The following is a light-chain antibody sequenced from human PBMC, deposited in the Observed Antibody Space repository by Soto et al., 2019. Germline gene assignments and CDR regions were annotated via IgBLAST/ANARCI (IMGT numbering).Light chain of an antibody. Sequence: EIVLTQSPGTLSLSPGERATLSCRASQSVSSNYLAWYQQKPGQAPRLLIYGASRGAAGIPDRFSGSGSGTDFTLAINRLEPEDSAVYFCQQYWRSPMFTFGQGTKLEIK. CDR2: GAS. J-gene: IGKJ2*01. CDR3: QQYWRSPMFT. V-gene: IGKV3-20*01. CDR1: QSVSSNY.